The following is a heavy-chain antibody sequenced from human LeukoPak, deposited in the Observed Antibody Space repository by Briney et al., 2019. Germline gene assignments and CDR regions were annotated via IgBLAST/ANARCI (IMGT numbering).Heavy chain of an antibody. D-gene: IGHD1-26*01. V-gene: IGHV4-28*01. Sequence: SDTLSLTCAVSGYSISSSNWWGWIRQPPGKGLEWIGYIYYSGSTYYNPSLKSRVTMSVDTSKNQFSLKLSSVTAVDTAVYYCARSGIVGATTDYFDYWGQGTLVTVSS. CDR3: ARSGIVGATTDYFDY. CDR1: GYSISSSNW. CDR2: IYYSGST. J-gene: IGHJ4*02.